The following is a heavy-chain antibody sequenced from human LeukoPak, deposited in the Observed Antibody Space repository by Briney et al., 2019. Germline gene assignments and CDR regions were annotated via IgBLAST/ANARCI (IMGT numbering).Heavy chain of an antibody. J-gene: IGHJ4*02. CDR2: ITWDGGTT. CDR3: AKDLGSYYSSRWYRGFDS. Sequence: GGSLRLSCAVSGFTFDDYTFHWVRQRPGKGLEWVSLITWDGGTTSYAESVKGRFTISRDSSKNSLYLEMNSLRSEDTALYYCAKDLGSYYSSRWYRGFDSWGQGTLVTVSS. V-gene: IGHV3-43*01. D-gene: IGHD6-13*01. CDR1: GFTFDDYT.